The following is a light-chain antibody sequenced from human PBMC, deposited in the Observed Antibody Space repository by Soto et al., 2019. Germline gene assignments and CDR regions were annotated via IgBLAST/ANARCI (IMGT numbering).Light chain of an antibody. CDR1: SSDVGDYNH. CDR3: SSYTGFSTL. CDR2: EVT. Sequence: QSALTQPASVSGSVGQSITISCTGISSDVGDYNHVAWYQHHPGQAPRLIIFEVTHRPSGDFSRFSGSQSGNTASLSISCLQPDDEADYYCSSYTGFSTLFGGGTKLTVL. J-gene: IGLJ2*01. V-gene: IGLV2-14*01.